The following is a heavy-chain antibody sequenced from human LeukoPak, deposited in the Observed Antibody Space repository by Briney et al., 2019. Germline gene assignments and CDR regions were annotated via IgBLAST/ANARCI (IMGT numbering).Heavy chain of an antibody. J-gene: IGHJ4*02. CDR2: ISGSGGST. Sequence: PGGSLRLSCAASGFTFSSYAMSWVRQAPGKGLEWVSAISGSGGSTYYADSVKGRFTISRDNSKNTPYLQMNRLRAEDTAVYYCAKDRPIAVAGDEAYWGQGTLVTVSS. CDR3: AKDRPIAVAGDEAY. CDR1: GFTFSSYA. D-gene: IGHD6-19*01. V-gene: IGHV3-23*01.